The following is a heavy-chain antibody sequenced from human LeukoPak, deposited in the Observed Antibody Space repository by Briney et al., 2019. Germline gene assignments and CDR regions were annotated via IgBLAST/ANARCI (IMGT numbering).Heavy chain of an antibody. V-gene: IGHV4-61*02. J-gene: IGHJ4*02. CDR2: IYTSGST. D-gene: IGHD5-18*01. Sequence: SETLSLTCTVSSGSISSGSYYWSWIRQPAGKGLEWIGRIYTSGSTNYNPSLKSRVTISVDTSKNQFSLKLSSVTAADTAVYYCASSGYSYGYYFDYWGQGTLVTVSS. CDR1: SGSISSGSYY. CDR3: ASSGYSYGYYFDY.